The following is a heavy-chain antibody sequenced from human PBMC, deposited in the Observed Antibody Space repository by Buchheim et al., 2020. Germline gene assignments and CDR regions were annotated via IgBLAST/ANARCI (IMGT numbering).Heavy chain of an antibody. CDR1: GFTFSNFW. J-gene: IGHJ4*02. Sequence: EVQLVESGGGLVQPGGSLRLSCAASGFTFSNFWMTWVRQAPGKGLEWVANIKQDGSEKYYVDSVKGRLTISSENAKNSLCLQVNSLRAEDTAVYYCARGRGLDCWGQGTL. CDR3: ARGRGLDC. CDR2: IKQDGSEK. V-gene: IGHV3-7*03. D-gene: IGHD3-10*01.